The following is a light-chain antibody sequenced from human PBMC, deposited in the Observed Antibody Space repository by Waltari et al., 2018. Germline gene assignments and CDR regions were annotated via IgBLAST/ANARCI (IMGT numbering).Light chain of an antibody. J-gene: IGKJ5*01. CDR3: QQFNNYRIT. CDR1: QAMSSC. V-gene: IGKV1-12*01. CDR2: AAS. Sequence: DIQMTQSPSSVSASVGDRVNITCRASQAMSSCLAWYQKKPGKAPKLLIYAASSLQSGVPSRFSGSGFGTDFTLTISSLQPEDFATYYCQQFNNYRITFGQGTRLEIK.